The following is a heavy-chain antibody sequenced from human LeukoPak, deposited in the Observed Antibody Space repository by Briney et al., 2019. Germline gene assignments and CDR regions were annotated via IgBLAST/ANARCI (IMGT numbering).Heavy chain of an antibody. CDR2: IIPIFGTA. J-gene: IGHJ4*02. V-gene: IGHV1-69*05. CDR1: GGTFSSYA. Sequence: ASVTVSCKASGGTFSSYAISWVRQAPGQGLEWMGGIIPIFGTANYAQKFQGRVTITTDESTSTAYMELSSLRSEDTAVYYCARGDYYDSSGPFDYWGQGTLVTVSS. CDR3: ARGDYYDSSGPFDY. D-gene: IGHD3-22*01.